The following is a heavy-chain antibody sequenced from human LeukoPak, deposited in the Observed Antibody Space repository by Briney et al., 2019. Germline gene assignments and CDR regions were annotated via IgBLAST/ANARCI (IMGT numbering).Heavy chain of an antibody. D-gene: IGHD3-3*01. Sequence: ASVKVSCKASGYTFTSYYMHWVRQAPGQGLEWMGIINPSIGSTSYAQKFQARVTMTRDTSTSTVYMELRSLRSDDTAVYYCARDDLRRTDYDFWSGSYYFDYWGQGTLVTVSS. CDR3: ARDDLRRTDYDFWSGSYYFDY. CDR1: GYTFTSYY. V-gene: IGHV1-46*01. J-gene: IGHJ4*02. CDR2: INPSIGST.